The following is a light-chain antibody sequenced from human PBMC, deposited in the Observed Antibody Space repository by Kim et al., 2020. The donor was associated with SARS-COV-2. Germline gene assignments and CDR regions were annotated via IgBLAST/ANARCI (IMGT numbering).Light chain of an antibody. Sequence: SPGERATLSCGASQSVSSYLAWYQQKAGQAPRLLIYDASNRATGIPARFSGSGSGTDFTLTISSLEPEDFAVYYCQQRTNWPLTFGGGTKVDIK. V-gene: IGKV3-11*01. J-gene: IGKJ4*01. CDR2: DAS. CDR3: QQRTNWPLT. CDR1: QSVSSY.